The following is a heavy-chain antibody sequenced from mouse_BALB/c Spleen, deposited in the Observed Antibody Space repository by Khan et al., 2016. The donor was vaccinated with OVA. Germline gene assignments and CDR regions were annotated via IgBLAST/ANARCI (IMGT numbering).Heavy chain of an antibody. CDR3: AKIFYGNSYAMDY. D-gene: IGHD2-1*01. V-gene: IGHV1-77*01. Sequence: VELVESGPELVKPGASVKMSCKASGYTFTDYDIRWVKQRAGQGLEWIGEIYPGSGSTYYNEKFKGKATLIADKSSNTAYMQLSSLTSEDSAVYFCAKIFYGNSYAMDYWGQGTAVTVSS. J-gene: IGHJ4*01. CDR1: GYTFTDYD. CDR2: IYPGSGST.